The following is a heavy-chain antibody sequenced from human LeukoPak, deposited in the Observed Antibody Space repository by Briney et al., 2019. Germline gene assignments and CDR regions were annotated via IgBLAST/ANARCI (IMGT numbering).Heavy chain of an antibody. CDR3: AKTPGITGTTNY. J-gene: IGHJ4*02. V-gene: IGHV3-33*05. CDR1: GFTFNNFG. Sequence: GGSLRLSCEASGFTFNNFGMHWVRQAPGKGLEWVAVISYDGSNKYYADSVKGRFTISRDNSKNTLYLQMNSLRAEDTAVYYCAKTPGITGTTNYWGQGTLVTVSS. CDR2: ISYDGSNK. D-gene: IGHD1-7*01.